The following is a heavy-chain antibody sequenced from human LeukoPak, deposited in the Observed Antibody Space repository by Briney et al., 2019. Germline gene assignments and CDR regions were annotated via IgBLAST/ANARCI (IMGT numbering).Heavy chain of an antibody. CDR3: ARLNSDFWSGYTSGWFDP. CDR1: GGSISSHY. CDR2: IYYSGST. V-gene: IGHV4-59*08. Sequence: PSETLSLTCTVSGGSISSHYWSWIRQPPGKGLEWIGYIYYSGSTNYNPSLKSRVTISVDTSKNQFSLKLSSVTAADTAVYYCARLNSDFWSGYTSGWFDPWGQGTLVTVSS. J-gene: IGHJ5*02. D-gene: IGHD3-3*01.